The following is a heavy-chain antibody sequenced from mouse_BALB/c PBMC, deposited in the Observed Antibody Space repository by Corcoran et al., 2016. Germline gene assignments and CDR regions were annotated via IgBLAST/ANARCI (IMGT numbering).Heavy chain of an antibody. Sequence: EVQLQQSGAGLVKPGASVKLSCTASGFNIKDPYMHGVKQRPDQGLVWIGRIDPANGNTKYDPKFQAKATITADTSSNTAYLQLSSLTSEDTAVYYCASDDLDYWGQGTTLTVSS. CDR1: GFNIKDPY. CDR2: IDPANGNT. D-gene: IGHD2-3*01. V-gene: IGHV14-3*02. CDR3: ASDDLDY. J-gene: IGHJ2*01.